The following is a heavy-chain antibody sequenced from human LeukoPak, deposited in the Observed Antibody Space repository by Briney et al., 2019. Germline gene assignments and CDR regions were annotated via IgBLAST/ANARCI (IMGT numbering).Heavy chain of an antibody. V-gene: IGHV3-23*01. CDR1: GFTFSTYS. Sequence: GGSLRLSCAASGFTFSTYSMSWVRQAPGKGLEWVSSISGSGGNTYYADSVKGRFTISRDNSKNTLYMQMNSLRAEDTAVYHCAKLVTHFDYWGQGTLVTVSS. CDR3: AKLVTHFDY. D-gene: IGHD4-23*01. J-gene: IGHJ4*02. CDR2: ISGSGGNT.